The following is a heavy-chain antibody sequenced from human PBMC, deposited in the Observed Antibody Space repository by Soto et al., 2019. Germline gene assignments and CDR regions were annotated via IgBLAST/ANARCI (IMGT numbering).Heavy chain of an antibody. Sequence: GGSLRLSCAASGLTFSSYAMSWVRQAPGKGLEWVSTISGSGGSTYYADSVKGRFIISRDSSKNTLYLRMNSLRVEDTAVYFCAKGLRSSGPLYAFDIWGQGTMVTVSS. D-gene: IGHD6-19*01. V-gene: IGHV3-23*01. CDR3: AKGLRSSGPLYAFDI. CDR1: GLTFSSYA. J-gene: IGHJ3*02. CDR2: ISGSGGST.